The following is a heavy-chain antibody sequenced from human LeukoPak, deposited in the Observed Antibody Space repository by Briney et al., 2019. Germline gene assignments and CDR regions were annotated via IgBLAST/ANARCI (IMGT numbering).Heavy chain of an antibody. CDR2: ISPDGSTT. J-gene: IGHJ4*02. V-gene: IGHV3-74*03. Sequence: PGGSLRLSCAASGFTFSRYWMHWVGQAPGKGLMGVSRISPDGSTTLYADSVKGRFTISRDNAKNSLYLQMNSLRAEDTAVYYCARVLVGASQGERDYWGQGTLVTVSS. D-gene: IGHD1-26*01. CDR1: GFTFSRYW. CDR3: ARVLVGASQGERDY.